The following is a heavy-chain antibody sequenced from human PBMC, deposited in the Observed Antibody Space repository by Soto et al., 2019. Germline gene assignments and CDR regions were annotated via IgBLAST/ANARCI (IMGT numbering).Heavy chain of an antibody. Sequence: LSLTCTVSGGSISSYYWSWIRQPPGEGLEWIGYIYYSGSTNYNPSLKSRVTISVDTSKNQFSLKLSSVTAADTAVYYCARGDSSSWYPGTYFDYWGQGTLVTVSS. CDR1: GGSISSYY. J-gene: IGHJ4*02. CDR2: IYYSGST. V-gene: IGHV4-59*01. CDR3: ARGDSSSWYPGTYFDY. D-gene: IGHD6-13*01.